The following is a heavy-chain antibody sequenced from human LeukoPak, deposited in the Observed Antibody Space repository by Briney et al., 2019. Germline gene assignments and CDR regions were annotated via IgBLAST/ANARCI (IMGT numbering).Heavy chain of an antibody. Sequence: ASVKVSCKASGYTFTSYDINWVRQATGQGLEWMGWMNPDSGNTGYAQKFRGRVTMTRNTSISTAYMELSSLRSEDTAVYYCARAHAYSSGWYYFDYWGQGTLVTVSS. CDR2: MNPDSGNT. D-gene: IGHD6-19*01. V-gene: IGHV1-8*01. CDR3: ARAHAYSSGWYYFDY. CDR1: GYTFTSYD. J-gene: IGHJ4*02.